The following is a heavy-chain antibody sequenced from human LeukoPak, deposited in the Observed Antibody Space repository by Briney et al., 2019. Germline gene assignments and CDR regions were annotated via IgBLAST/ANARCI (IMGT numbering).Heavy chain of an antibody. CDR1: GFTFSSYS. CDR2: ISSSSSTI. D-gene: IGHD6-19*01. J-gene: IGHJ4*02. CDR3: AVQGLVPGFDY. V-gene: IGHV3-48*01. Sequence: GGSLRLSCAASGFTFSSYSMNWVRQAPGKGLEWVSYISSSSSTIYYADSVKGRFTISRDNAKNSLYLQMNSLRAEDTAVYYCAVQGLVPGFDYWGQGTLVTVSS.